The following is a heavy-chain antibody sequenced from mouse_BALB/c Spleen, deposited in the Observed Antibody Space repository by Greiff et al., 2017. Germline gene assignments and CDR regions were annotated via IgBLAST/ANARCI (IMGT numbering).Heavy chain of an antibody. CDR1: GYTFTSYW. D-gene: IGHD4-1*01. V-gene: IGHV1-7*01. CDR3: ARRETGNDY. J-gene: IGHJ2*01. CDR2: INPSTGYT. Sequence: QVQLQQSGAELAKPGASVKMSCKASGYTFTSYWMHWVKQRPGQGLEWIGYINPSTGYTEYNQKFKDKATLTADKSSSTAYMQLSSLTSEDSAVYYCARRETGNDYWGQGTTRTVSS.